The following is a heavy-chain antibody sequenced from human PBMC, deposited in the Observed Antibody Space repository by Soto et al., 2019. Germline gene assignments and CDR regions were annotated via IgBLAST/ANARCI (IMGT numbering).Heavy chain of an antibody. CDR2: ISGSGGST. CDR3: AKVSEGYYGSGSYYPKI. J-gene: IGHJ4*02. CDR1: GFTFSSYA. V-gene: IGHV3-23*01. D-gene: IGHD3-10*01. Sequence: GGSLRLSCAASGFTFSSYAMSWVRQAPGKGLEWVSAISGSGGSTYYADSVKGRFTISRDNSKNTLYLQMNSLRAEDTAVYYCAKVSEGYYGSGSYYPKIWGQGTLVTVSS.